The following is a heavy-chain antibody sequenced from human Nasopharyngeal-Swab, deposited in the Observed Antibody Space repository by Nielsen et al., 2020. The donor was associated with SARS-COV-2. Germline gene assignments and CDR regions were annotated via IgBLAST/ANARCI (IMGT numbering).Heavy chain of an antibody. V-gene: IGHV4-39*07. CDR3: ARDLDCSGGSCYSGLL. D-gene: IGHD2-15*01. J-gene: IGHJ4*02. CDR2: IYYSGST. Sequence: SETLSLTCTVSGGSISSSSYYWGWIRQPPGKGLEWIGSIYYSGSTYYNPSLKSRVTKSVDTSKNQFSLKLSSVTAADTAVYYCARDLDCSGGSCYSGLLWGQGTLVTVSS. CDR1: GGSISSSSYY.